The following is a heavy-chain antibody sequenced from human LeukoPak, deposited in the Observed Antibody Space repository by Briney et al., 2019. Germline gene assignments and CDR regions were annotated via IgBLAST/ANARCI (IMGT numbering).Heavy chain of an antibody. CDR3: AREGGESTGAFDI. Sequence: GGSLRLSWAASGFTLSTYWMSWVRQAPGKGLEWVANIKEDGSEKYYVDSVKGRFTISRDNAKNSLYLQINSLRAEDTAVYYCAREGGESTGAFDIWGQGTMVTVSS. V-gene: IGHV3-7*01. CDR2: IKEDGSEK. J-gene: IGHJ3*02. D-gene: IGHD1-1*01. CDR1: GFTLSTYW.